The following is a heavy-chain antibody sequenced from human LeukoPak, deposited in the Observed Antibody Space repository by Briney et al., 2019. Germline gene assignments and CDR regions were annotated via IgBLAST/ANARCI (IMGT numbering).Heavy chain of an antibody. CDR3: AKPLKYYYDSSGYPERHGMDV. Sequence: PGRSLRLSCAASGFTFSSYAMSWVRQAPGKGLEWVSVISGSGGGTYYADSVKGRFTISRDNSKSTLYLQMNSLRAEDTAIYYCAKPLKYYYDSSGYPERHGMDVWGQGTTVTVSS. CDR1: GFTFSSYA. CDR2: ISGSGGGT. J-gene: IGHJ6*02. D-gene: IGHD3-22*01. V-gene: IGHV3-23*01.